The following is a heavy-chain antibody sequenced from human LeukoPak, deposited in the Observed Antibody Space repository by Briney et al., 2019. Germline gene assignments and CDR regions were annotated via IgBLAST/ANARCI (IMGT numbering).Heavy chain of an antibody. CDR3: ARGGLGPPYY. CDR1: GGSVTSGSYF. Sequence: SETLSLTCTVAGGSVTSGSYFWSWIRQPPGKGLEYLGYIYYSGSTKYNPSLKSRVTISVDTSKNQFSLKMTSVTAADTAVYYCARGGLGPPYYWGQGMLVTVSS. D-gene: IGHD3-16*01. J-gene: IGHJ4*02. CDR2: IYYSGST. V-gene: IGHV4-61*01.